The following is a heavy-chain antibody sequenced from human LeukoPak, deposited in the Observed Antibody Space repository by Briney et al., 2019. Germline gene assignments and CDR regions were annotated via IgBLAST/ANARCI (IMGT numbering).Heavy chain of an antibody. J-gene: IGHJ4*02. V-gene: IGHV3-11*06. CDR2: ISSGGDYK. CDR1: GGSISSSI. Sequence: LSLTCTVSGGSISSSIYYWGWIRQSPGKGLEWVSSISSGGDYKHYADSVKGRLTISRDNAKNSLFLQMNSLRAEDTAVYYCARGLAALWYFDYWGQGTLVTVSS. D-gene: IGHD2-21*01. CDR3: ARGLAALWYFDY.